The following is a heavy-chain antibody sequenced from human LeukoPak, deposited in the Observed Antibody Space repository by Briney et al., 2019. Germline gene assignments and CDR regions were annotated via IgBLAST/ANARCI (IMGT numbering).Heavy chain of an antibody. CDR1: GYTFTSYD. Sequence: ASVKVSCKASGYTFTSYDINWVRQATGQGLEWMGWINPNSGGTNYAQKFQGRVTMTRDTSINTAYMELSRLRSDDTAVYYCARGLVRQQPQPEWGQGTLVTVSS. D-gene: IGHD6-13*01. V-gene: IGHV1-2*02. CDR2: INPNSGGT. CDR3: ARGLVRQQPQPE. J-gene: IGHJ4*02.